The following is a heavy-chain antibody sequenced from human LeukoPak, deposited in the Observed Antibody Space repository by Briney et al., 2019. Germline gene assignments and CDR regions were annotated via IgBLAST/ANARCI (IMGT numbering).Heavy chain of an antibody. Sequence: PGGSLRLSCAASGFTFSSYAMSWVRQAPGKGLEWVSAISGSGGSTYYADSVKGRFTISRDNSKNTLYLQMNSLRAEDTAVYYCAKGDAIAAAGTGYDMDVWGQGTTVTVSS. CDR1: GFTFSSYA. J-gene: IGHJ6*02. CDR3: AKGDAIAAAGTGYDMDV. D-gene: IGHD6-13*01. CDR2: ISGSGGST. V-gene: IGHV3-23*01.